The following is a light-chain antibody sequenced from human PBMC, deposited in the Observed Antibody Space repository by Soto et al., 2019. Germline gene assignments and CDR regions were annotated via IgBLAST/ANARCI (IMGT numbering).Light chain of an antibody. V-gene: IGKV1-39*01. CDR3: QQTYNTPPST. CDR1: QNITNS. Sequence: DIQMTQSPSSLSASVGDRVTITCRTSQNITNSLNWYQQYQQIGKAPRLLIYAASSLQSGVPSRFSGSGSGTHFTLTITRLQREDFATYYCQQTYNTPPSTFGPGTKVDIK. CDR2: AAS. J-gene: IGKJ3*01.